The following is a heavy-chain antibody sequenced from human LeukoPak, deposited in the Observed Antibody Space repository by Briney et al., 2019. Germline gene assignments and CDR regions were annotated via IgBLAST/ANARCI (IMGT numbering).Heavy chain of an antibody. CDR2: IFQSGST. Sequence: PSETLSLTCAVSGGSISSGDYSWSWIRQQPGKGLEWIGYIFQSGSTYYNPSLKSRVTISVDRSKNQFSLKLSSVTAADTAVYYCARVGSDWNDVRYNWFDPWGQGTLVTVSS. J-gene: IGHJ5*02. D-gene: IGHD1-1*01. CDR1: GGSISSGDYS. V-gene: IGHV4-30-2*01. CDR3: ARVGSDWNDVRYNWFDP.